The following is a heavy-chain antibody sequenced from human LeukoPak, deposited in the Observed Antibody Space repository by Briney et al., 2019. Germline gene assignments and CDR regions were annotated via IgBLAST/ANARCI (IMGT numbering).Heavy chain of an antibody. CDR3: ARSTSAGGYSYGYYFDY. D-gene: IGHD5-18*01. V-gene: IGHV3-21*01. Sequence: GGSLRLSCAASGFTFSSYSMNWVRQAPGKGLEWVSSISSVNNYMSYADSVKGRFTISRDNAKNSLYLQMNSLRAEDTAVYYCARSTSAGGYSYGYYFDYWGQGTLVTVSS. CDR2: ISSVNNYM. J-gene: IGHJ4*02. CDR1: GFTFSSYS.